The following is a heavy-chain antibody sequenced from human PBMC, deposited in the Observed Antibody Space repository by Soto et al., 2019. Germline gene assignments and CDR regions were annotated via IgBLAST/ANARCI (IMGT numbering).Heavy chain of an antibody. V-gene: IGHV4-39*01. D-gene: IGHD3-16*02. CDR3: ARRHRAGVIVIPHFDY. CDR1: GGSISSSSYY. CDR2: IYYSGST. J-gene: IGHJ4*02. Sequence: QLQLQESGPGLVKPSETLSLTCTVSGGSISSSSYYWGWIRQPPGKGLEWIGSIYYSGSTYYNPSLKSRVTISVDTSKNQFSLKLSSVTAADTAVYYCARRHRAGVIVIPHFDYWGQGTLVTVSS.